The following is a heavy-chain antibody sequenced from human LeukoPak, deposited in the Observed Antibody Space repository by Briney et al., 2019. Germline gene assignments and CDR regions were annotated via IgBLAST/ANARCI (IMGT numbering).Heavy chain of an antibody. J-gene: IGHJ4*02. V-gene: IGHV1-18*01. D-gene: IGHD1-14*01. CDR2: ISAYNGNT. CDR3: ARGYLGPPFDY. CDR1: GYTFTSYG. Sequence: ASVKVSCKASGYTFTSYGISWVRQAPGQGLEWMGWISAYNGNTNYAQKLQGRVTMTTDTSASTAYMELSSLGSEDTAVYYCARGYLGPPFDYWGQGTLVTVSS.